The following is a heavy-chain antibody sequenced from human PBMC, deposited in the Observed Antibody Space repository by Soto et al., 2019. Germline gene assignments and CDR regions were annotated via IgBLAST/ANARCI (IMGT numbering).Heavy chain of an antibody. CDR3: ARVGLGGRFHYMDV. CDR1: GFTFSTYW. J-gene: IGHJ6*03. V-gene: IGHV3-7*01. Sequence: GGSLRLSCAASGFTFSTYWMSWVRQAPGKGLEWVANTKQDGSEKYYVDSVKGRFTISRNNAKNSLYLQMDSLRAEDTAMYSCARVGLGGRFHYMDVWGKGTTVTVSS. CDR2: TKQDGSEK. D-gene: IGHD3-16*01.